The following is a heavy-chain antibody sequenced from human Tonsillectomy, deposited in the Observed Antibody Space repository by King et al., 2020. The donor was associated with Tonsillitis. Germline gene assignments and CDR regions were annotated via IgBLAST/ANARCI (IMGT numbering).Heavy chain of an antibody. Sequence: VQLQQWGAGLLKPSETLSLTCAVYGGSFSGYYWSWIRQPPGKGLEWIGEINHSGSTNYNPSLKSRVTISVDTSKNQFSLKLSSVTASDTAVYYCARSAARLYWYFDLWGRGTLVTVSS. J-gene: IGHJ2*01. CDR3: ARSAARLYWYFDL. D-gene: IGHD6-6*01. CDR1: GGSFSGYY. CDR2: INHSGST. V-gene: IGHV4-34*01.